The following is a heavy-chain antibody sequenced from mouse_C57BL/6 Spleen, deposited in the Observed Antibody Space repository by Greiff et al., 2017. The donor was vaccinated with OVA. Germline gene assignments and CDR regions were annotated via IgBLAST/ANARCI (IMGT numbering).Heavy chain of an antibody. CDR2: IDPENGDT. Sequence: EVQLQQSGAELVRPGASVKLSCTASGFNIKDDYMHWVKQRPEQGLEWIGWIDPENGDTEYASKFQGKATITADTSSNTAYLQLSSLTSEDTAVYYCARDYDGYPSYFDYWGQGTTLTVSS. CDR1: GFNIKDDY. D-gene: IGHD2-3*01. J-gene: IGHJ2*01. CDR3: ARDYDGYPSYFDY. V-gene: IGHV14-4*01.